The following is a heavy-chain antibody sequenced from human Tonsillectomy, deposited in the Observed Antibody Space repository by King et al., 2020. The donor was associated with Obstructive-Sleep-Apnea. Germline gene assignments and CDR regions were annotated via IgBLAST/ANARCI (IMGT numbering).Heavy chain of an antibody. J-gene: IGHJ5*02. Sequence: QLVQSGAEVKKPGASVKVSCKASGYTFTSYDINWVRQATGQGLEWMGWMNPNSGNTGYAQKFQGRVTMTRNTSISTAYMELSSLRSEDTAVYYCARGRRFERSAAPGKNNWFDPWGQGTLVTVSS. CDR1: GYTFTSYD. D-gene: IGHD6-13*01. CDR3: ARGRRFERSAAPGKNNWFDP. V-gene: IGHV1-8*01. CDR2: MNPNSGNT.